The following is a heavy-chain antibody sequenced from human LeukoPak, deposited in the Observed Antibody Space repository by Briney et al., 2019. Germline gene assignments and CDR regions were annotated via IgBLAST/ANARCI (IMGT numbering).Heavy chain of an antibody. Sequence: GGSLRLSCAASGFTYSDYYMSWIRQAPGKGLEWVSYISSSSSYTNYADSVKGRFTISRDNAKNSLYLQMNSLRAEDTAVYYCARSAYGMDVWGQGATVTVSS. CDR2: ISSSSSYT. J-gene: IGHJ6*02. CDR1: GFTYSDYY. CDR3: ARSAYGMDV. V-gene: IGHV3-11*06.